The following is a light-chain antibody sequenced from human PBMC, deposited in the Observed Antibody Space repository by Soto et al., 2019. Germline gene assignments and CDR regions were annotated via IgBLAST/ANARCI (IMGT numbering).Light chain of an antibody. CDR3: QRYGSSRT. J-gene: IGKJ1*01. CDR2: ATS. CDR1: QSVGSGY. Sequence: EIVLTQSPGTLSSSPGDRATLSCRASQSVGSGYLAWYQQKPGQAPRLLIYATSNRATGIPDRFSGSGSGTAFTLTISRLEPEDFAVYYCQRYGSSRTFGQGTKVEIK. V-gene: IGKV3-20*01.